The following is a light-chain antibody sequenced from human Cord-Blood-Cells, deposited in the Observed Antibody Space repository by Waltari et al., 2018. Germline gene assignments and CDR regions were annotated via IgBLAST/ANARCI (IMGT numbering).Light chain of an antibody. CDR2: DVR. V-gene: IGLV2-11*01. Sequence: QSALTQPRSVSGSPGQSVTISCTGTSRDVGGYNFVSWYQQHPGKAPKLMIYDVRKRPSGVPDRFAGSKSGNTASLTISGLQAEDEADYYCCSYAGSYTRVFGGGTKLTVL. CDR3: CSYAGSYTRV. J-gene: IGLJ3*02. CDR1: SRDVGGYNF.